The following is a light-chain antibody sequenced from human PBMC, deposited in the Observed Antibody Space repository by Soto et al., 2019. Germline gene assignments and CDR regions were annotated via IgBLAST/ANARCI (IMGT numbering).Light chain of an antibody. Sequence: IVMTQSPATLSLSPGEKATLSCRASQSISNNFAWFQQKPGQVPRLLIYGASNRATGVSARFSGSGSGTEFTLTISSLQSEDFATYYCQQSYSTPPYTFGQGTKLEI. J-gene: IGKJ2*01. CDR1: QSISNN. V-gene: IGKV3-15*01. CDR2: GAS. CDR3: QQSYSTPPYT.